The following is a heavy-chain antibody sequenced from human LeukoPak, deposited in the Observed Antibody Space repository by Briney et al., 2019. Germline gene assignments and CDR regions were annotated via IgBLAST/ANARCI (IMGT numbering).Heavy chain of an antibody. CDR3: AKDRYRQQLVPDWFDS. CDR2: ISGSGGST. J-gene: IGHJ5*01. CDR1: GFTLSSYA. Sequence: GGSLRLSCAASGFTLSSYAMSWVRHAPGKGLEWVSAISGSGGSTYYADSVEGRFTISRDNSKNTLYLQMNSLRAEDTAVYYCAKDRYRQQLVPDWFDSWGQGTLVTVSS. D-gene: IGHD6-13*01. V-gene: IGHV3-23*01.